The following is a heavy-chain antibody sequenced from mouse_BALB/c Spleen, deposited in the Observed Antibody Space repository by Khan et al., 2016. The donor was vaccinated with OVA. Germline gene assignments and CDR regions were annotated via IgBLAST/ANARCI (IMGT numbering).Heavy chain of an antibody. CDR2: INPSTGYT. Sequence: VQLQESGAELAKPGASVKMSCKASGYTFINYWILWVKQRPGQGLEWIGYINPSTGYTEYNQNFKDKATLTADKSSSTAYMQLSSLTSEDSAVYYCARGGLRWDFDYWGQGTSLTVSS. J-gene: IGHJ2*02. D-gene: IGHD1-1*01. V-gene: IGHV1-7*01. CDR3: ARGGLRWDFDY. CDR1: GYTFINYW.